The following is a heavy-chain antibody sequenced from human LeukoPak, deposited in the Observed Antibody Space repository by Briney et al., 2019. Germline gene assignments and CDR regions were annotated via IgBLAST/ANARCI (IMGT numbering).Heavy chain of an antibody. Sequence: GESLKISCKGSGYNFTSYWIGWVRQMPGKGLEWMGIIYPGDSDTRYSPSFQGQVTIPADKSISTAYLQWSSLKASDTAMYYCARQGSSSGWYGGRAGYFDYWGQGTLVTVSS. D-gene: IGHD6-19*01. CDR2: IYPGDSDT. CDR3: ARQGSSSGWYGGRAGYFDY. CDR1: GYNFTSYW. J-gene: IGHJ4*02. V-gene: IGHV5-51*01.